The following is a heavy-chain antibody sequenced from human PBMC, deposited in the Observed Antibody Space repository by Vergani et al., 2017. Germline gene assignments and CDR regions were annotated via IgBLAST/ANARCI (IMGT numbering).Heavy chain of an antibody. CDR3: ARDSVIFFRYYGMDV. CDR1: GFTFSGSA. Sequence: EVQLVESGGGLVQPGGSLKLSCAASGFTFSGSAMHWVRQASGKGLEWVGRIRSKANSYATAYAASVKGRFTISRDDSKNTAYLQMNSLKPEDTAVYYCARDSVIFFRYYGMDVWGQGTTVTVSS. J-gene: IGHJ6*02. D-gene: IGHD3-16*02. CDR2: IRSKANSYAT. V-gene: IGHV3-73*01.